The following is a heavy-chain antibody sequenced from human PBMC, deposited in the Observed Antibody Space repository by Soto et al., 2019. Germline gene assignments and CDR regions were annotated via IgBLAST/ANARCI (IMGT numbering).Heavy chain of an antibody. D-gene: IGHD5-12*01. J-gene: IGHJ4*02. CDR1: GGSISSGGYY. Sequence: QVQLQESGPGLVKPSQTLSLTCTVSGGSISSGGYYWSWIRHHPGKGLEWIGYIIYSGSTYYNPSLKGRVTISVDTSKNQFSLKLSSVTAADTAVYYCARGGDIVATIYDYWGQGTLVTVSS. CDR2: IIYSGST. CDR3: ARGGDIVATIYDY. V-gene: IGHV4-31*03.